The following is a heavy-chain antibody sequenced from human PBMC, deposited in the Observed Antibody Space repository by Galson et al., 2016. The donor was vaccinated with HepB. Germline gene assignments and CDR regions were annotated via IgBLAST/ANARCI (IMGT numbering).Heavy chain of an antibody. CDR2: IHTNIGHP. CDR1: GFSFTNYA. Sequence: SVRVSCKASGFSFTNYAMNWVRQAPGQGLEWMGWIHTNIGHPTYAQGVTGRFVFSLDTSVSTAYLQISNLKAEDTGVYYCTRGKFERFFVWLSDYWGQGTLVTVSS. D-gene: IGHD3-9*01. CDR3: TRGKFERFFVWLSDY. V-gene: IGHV7-4-1*02. J-gene: IGHJ4*02.